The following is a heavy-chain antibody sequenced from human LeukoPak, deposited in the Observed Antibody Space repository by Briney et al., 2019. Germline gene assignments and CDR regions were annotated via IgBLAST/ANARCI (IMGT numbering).Heavy chain of an antibody. V-gene: IGHV3-74*01. CDR2: VNSDGSST. CDR1: GFTFSNYW. CDR3: ARGENYGSSGYGKPDY. Sequence: GGSLRLSCVAPGFTFSNYWMHWVRQAPGKGLVWVARVNSDGSSTSYADSVKGRFTISRDNAKNTLYLQMNSLRAEDTAVYYCARGENYGSSGYGKPDYWGQGTLVTVSS. J-gene: IGHJ4*02. D-gene: IGHD3-22*01.